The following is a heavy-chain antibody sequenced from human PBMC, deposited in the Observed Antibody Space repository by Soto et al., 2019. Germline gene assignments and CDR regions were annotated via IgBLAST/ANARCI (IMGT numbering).Heavy chain of an antibody. J-gene: IGHJ4*02. Sequence: GSLRLSCAASGFIFSEYWMHWVRQAPGKGLVWVSRISSDGSSTHYADSVKGRFTISRDNSKNTLYLQMNSLRAEDTGVFYCARGGPGVPMYFSDYWGQGTLVTVSS. CDR2: ISSDGSST. D-gene: IGHD2-8*01. CDR3: ARGGPGVPMYFSDY. V-gene: IGHV3-74*01. CDR1: GFIFSEYW.